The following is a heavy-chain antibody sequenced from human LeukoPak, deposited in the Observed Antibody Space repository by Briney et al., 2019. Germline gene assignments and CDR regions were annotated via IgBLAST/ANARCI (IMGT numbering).Heavy chain of an antibody. CDR2: INTNTGNP. CDR3: ARDRYSGYPRPFYFDY. Sequence: ASVKVSCKASGDTFTSYAMNWVRQAPGQGLEWMGWINTNTGNPTYAQGFTGRFVFSLDTSVSTAYLQISSLKAEDTAVYYCARDRYSGYPRPFYFDYWGQGTLVTVSS. D-gene: IGHD5-12*01. V-gene: IGHV7-4-1*02. CDR1: GDTFTSYA. J-gene: IGHJ4*02.